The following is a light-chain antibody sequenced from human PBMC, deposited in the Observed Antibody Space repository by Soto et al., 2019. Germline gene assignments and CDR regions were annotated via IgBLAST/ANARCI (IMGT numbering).Light chain of an antibody. CDR2: DAS. V-gene: IGKV1-16*01. CDR1: QGIGIY. CDR3: QQYNTYSYT. J-gene: IGKJ2*01. Sequence: DIQMTQSPSSLSASFGDRVTMTCRASQGIGIYLAWFQQRPGNTPKLLIYDASTLESWVPSRFSGSGSGTEFTLTISGLRPDDFATYYCQQYNTYSYTFGQGTKLEIK.